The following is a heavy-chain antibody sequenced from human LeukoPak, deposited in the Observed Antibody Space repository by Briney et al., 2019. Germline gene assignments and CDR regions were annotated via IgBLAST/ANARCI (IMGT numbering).Heavy chain of an antibody. J-gene: IGHJ4*02. D-gene: IGHD3-10*01. CDR3: ARDLYYHGSGNYVPGFPDY. V-gene: IGHV3-48*03. Sequence: GGSLRLSRAASGFTFNIYEMNWVRQAPGKGLEWLSYISSSRSNTIYYADSVKGRFTISRDDAKNSLYLQLNSLRAEDTAVYYCARDLYYHGSGNYVPGFPDYWGQGALVTVSS. CDR2: ISSSRSNTI. CDR1: GFTFNIYE.